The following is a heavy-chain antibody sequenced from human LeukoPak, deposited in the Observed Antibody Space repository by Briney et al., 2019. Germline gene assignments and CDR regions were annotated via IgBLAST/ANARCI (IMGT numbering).Heavy chain of an antibody. CDR3: VKEGGYSGYANPHFDY. D-gene: IGHD5-12*01. J-gene: IGHJ4*02. CDR2: ISSNGGST. Sequence: GGSLRLSCSASGFTFSSYAMHWVRQAPGKGLEYASAISSNGGSTYYADSVKGRFTISRDNSKNTLYLQMSSLRAEDTAVYYCVKEGGYSGYANPHFDYWGQGTLVTVSS. CDR1: GFTFSSYA. V-gene: IGHV3-64D*09.